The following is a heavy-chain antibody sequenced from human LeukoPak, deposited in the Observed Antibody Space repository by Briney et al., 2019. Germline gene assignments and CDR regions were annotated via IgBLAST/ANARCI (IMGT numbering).Heavy chain of an antibody. V-gene: IGHV3-7*01. CDR3: VRDHSSSSFDY. Sequence: GGSLRLSCAASGFTFTSYWMSWVRQESEKGLEGVANIKQDGSEKYYVDSVKGRFTISRDNAKNSLYLQMNSLRAEDTAVYYCVRDHSSSSFDYWGQGTLVTVSS. J-gene: IGHJ4*02. CDR1: GFTFTSYW. D-gene: IGHD6-6*01. CDR2: IKQDGSEK.